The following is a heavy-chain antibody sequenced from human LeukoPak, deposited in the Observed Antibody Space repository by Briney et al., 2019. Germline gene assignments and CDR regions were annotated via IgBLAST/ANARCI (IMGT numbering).Heavy chain of an antibody. CDR2: IYSGST. CDR3: ASSGALDY. Sequence: SETLSLTCNVSGGSISSSNYFWGWIRQPPGKGLQWIGSIYSGSTYYNPSLKSRVTISVDASKNQFSLKLSSVTAADTAVYYCASSGALDYWGQGTLVTVSS. D-gene: IGHD3-10*01. J-gene: IGHJ4*02. CDR1: GGSISSSNYF. V-gene: IGHV4-39*07.